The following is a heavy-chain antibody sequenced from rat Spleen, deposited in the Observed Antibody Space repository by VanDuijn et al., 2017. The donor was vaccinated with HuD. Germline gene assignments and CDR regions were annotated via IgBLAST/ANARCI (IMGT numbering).Heavy chain of an antibody. Sequence: QVQLKESGPGLVQPSQTLSLTCTVSGFSLTSYNVHWVRQPPGKGLEWMGVIWTGGSTDYNSALKARLSISRDTSKSQVFLTMNSLQTDDTAVYYCAEILGVMDAWGQGASVTVSS. V-gene: IGHV2-30*01. CDR3: AEILGVMDA. D-gene: IGHD3-8*01. CDR2: IWTGGST. J-gene: IGHJ4*01. CDR1: GFSLTSYN.